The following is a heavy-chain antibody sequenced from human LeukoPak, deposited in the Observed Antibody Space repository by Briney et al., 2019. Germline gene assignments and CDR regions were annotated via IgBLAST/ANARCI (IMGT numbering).Heavy chain of an antibody. Sequence: GGSLRLSCAASGLTFSDHYMDWVRQAPGKGLEWVGRIRNKANSYTTEYAASVKGRFTISRHDSKNSLYLQMNSLKTEDTAVYYCATSLVPWGQGTLVTVSS. CDR3: ATSLVP. J-gene: IGHJ5*02. D-gene: IGHD3-16*01. CDR2: IRNKANSYTT. CDR1: GLTFSDHY. V-gene: IGHV3-72*01.